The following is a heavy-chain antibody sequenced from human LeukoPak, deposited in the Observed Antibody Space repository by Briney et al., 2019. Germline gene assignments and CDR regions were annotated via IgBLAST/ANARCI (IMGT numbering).Heavy chain of an antibody. J-gene: IGHJ6*03. CDR3: PRDPGFVPFHYMDV. CDR1: GFTFSSSA. Sequence: GSLRLSCAASGFTFSSSAMNGVRQAPGKGLEWVSAIGSTGISTYYADSVKGRFTISRDDSKVYLQMNSLRAEDTAVYYCPRDPGFVPFHYMDVWGKRTTVTVSS. V-gene: IGHV3-23*01. D-gene: IGHD2-8*01. CDR2: IGSTGIST.